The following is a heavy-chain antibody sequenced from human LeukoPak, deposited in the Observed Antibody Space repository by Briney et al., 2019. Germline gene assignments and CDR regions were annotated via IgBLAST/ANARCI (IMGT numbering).Heavy chain of an antibody. V-gene: IGHV3-49*04. CDR1: GFTFGDYA. CDR2: IRRKTYGGTT. CDR3: TRGTLADYYYGMDV. J-gene: IGHJ6*02. Sequence: GGSLRLSCTASGFTFGDYAMSWVRQTPGKGLEWVGFIRRKTYGGTTEYAASVKGRFTISRDGSESIAYLQMNSLKTEDTAVYYCTRGTLADYYYGMDVWGQGTTVTVSS. D-gene: IGHD6-6*01.